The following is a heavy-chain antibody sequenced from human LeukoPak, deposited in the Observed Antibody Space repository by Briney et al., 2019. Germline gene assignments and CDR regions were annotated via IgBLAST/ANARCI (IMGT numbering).Heavy chain of an antibody. CDR2: ISTSGST. J-gene: IGHJ4*02. Sequence: SETLSLTCTVSGYSISSGYYWGWIRQPPGKGLEWIGRISTSGSTNYNPSLKSRVTMSVDTSKNQFSLMLSSVTAADTAVYFCTRDSSGYDWFYDYWGQGTLVTVSS. D-gene: IGHD5-12*01. CDR3: TRDSSGYDWFYDY. V-gene: IGHV4-38-2*02. CDR1: GYSISSGYY.